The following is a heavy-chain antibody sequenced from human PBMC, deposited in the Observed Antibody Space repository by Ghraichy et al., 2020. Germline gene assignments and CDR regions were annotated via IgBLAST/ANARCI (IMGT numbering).Heavy chain of an antibody. D-gene: IGHD4-17*01. J-gene: IGHJ4*02. CDR2: IIPIFGTA. Sequence: VKVSCKASGGTFSSYAISWVRQAPGQGLEWMGGIIPIFGTANYAQKFQGRVTITADKSTSTAYMELSSLRSEDTAVYYCARAHGDYVFGLKSDLNFDYWGQGTLVTVSS. CDR1: GGTFSSYA. V-gene: IGHV1-69*06. CDR3: ARAHGDYVFGLKSDLNFDY.